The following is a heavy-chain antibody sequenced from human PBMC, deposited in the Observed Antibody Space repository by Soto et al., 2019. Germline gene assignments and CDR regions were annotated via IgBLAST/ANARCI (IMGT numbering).Heavy chain of an antibody. Sequence: PGGSLRLSCAGSGFTLSDHYIDWVRQAPGKGLEWVGRSRDKAQGYSTAYAASVKGRFTISRDNAKNSLYLQMNSLRAEDTAVYYCARDDGPDYWGQGTLVTVSS. CDR2: SRDKAQGYST. J-gene: IGHJ4*02. CDR1: GFTLSDHY. CDR3: ARDDGPDY. V-gene: IGHV3-72*01.